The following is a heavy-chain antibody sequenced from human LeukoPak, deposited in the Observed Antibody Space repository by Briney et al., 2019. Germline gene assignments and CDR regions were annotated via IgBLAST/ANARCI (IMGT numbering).Heavy chain of an antibody. CDR1: GFTFSSSA. V-gene: IGHV3-33*08. J-gene: IGHJ3*02. Sequence: GGSLRLSCAASGFTFSSSAMSWVRQAPGKGLEWVAVIWYDGSNKYYADSVKGRFTISRDNSKNTLYLQMNSLRAEDTAVYYCARDGPVPPGAFDIWGQGTMVTVSS. CDR2: IWYDGSNK. D-gene: IGHD3/OR15-3a*01. CDR3: ARDGPVPPGAFDI.